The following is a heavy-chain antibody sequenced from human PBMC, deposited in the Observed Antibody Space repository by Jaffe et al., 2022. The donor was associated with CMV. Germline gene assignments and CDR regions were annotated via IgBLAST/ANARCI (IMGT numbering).Heavy chain of an antibody. CDR3: ARLGPRLGIMGWNPYGMDV. Sequence: QLQLQESGPGLVKPSETLSLTCTVSGGSISSSSYYWGWIRQPPGKGLEWIGSIYYSGSTYYNPSLKSRVTISVDTSKNQFSLKLSSVTAADTAVYYCARLGPRLGIMGWNPYGMDVWGQGTTVTVSS. CDR2: IYYSGST. J-gene: IGHJ6*02. D-gene: IGHD7-27*01. V-gene: IGHV4-39*01. CDR1: GGSISSSSYY.